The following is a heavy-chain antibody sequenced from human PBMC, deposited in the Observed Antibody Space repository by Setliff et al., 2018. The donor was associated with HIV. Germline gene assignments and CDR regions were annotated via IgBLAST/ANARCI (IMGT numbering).Heavy chain of an antibody. V-gene: IGHV1-18*01. Sequence: ASVKVSCKASDYTFTSYGISWVRQAPGKGLEWMGWISAYNGRTRYAQKLQGRVTMTTDTSTSTAYMELRSLRSDDTAVYYCARDDYSSSNPNYFDYWGQGTLVTVSS. J-gene: IGHJ4*02. D-gene: IGHD4-4*01. CDR1: DYTFTSYG. CDR3: ARDDYSSSNPNYFDY. CDR2: ISAYNGRT.